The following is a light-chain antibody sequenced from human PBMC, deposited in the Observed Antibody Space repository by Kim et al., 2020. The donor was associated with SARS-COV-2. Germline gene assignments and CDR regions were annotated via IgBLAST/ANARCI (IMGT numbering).Light chain of an antibody. CDR3: SSYTSSSTLV. CDR2: DVS. CDR1: SSDVGGYNY. Sequence: GQSITISCTGTSSDVGGYNYVSWYQQHPGKAPKLMIYDVSNRPSGVSNRFSGSKSGNTASLTISGLQAEDEADDYCSSYTSSSTLVFGTGTKVTVL. V-gene: IGLV2-14*03. J-gene: IGLJ1*01.